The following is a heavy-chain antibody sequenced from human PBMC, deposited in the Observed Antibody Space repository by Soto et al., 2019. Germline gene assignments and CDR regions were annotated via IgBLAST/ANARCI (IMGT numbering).Heavy chain of an antibody. CDR3: ARAPLYYYYYGMDV. V-gene: IGHV1-3*01. CDR2: INAGNGNT. J-gene: IGHJ6*02. CDR1: GYTFTSYA. Sequence: GASVKVSCKASGYTFTSYAMHWVRQAPGQRLEWMGWINAGNGNTKYSQKFQGRVTITRDTSASTAYMELSSLRSEDTAVYYCARAPLYYYYYGMDVWGQGTTVTVSS.